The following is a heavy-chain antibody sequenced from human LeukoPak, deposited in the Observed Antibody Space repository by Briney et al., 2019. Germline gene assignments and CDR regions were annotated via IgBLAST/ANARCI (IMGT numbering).Heavy chain of an antibody. Sequence: ASVKVSCKPSGYTFTAYYIHWVRQAPGQGLEWMGWINPKSGGTNYAQKFRGRVTMARDTSITTAYMELSRLGSDDTAIYYCARDPYNSGCLDYWGQGTLVTVSS. V-gene: IGHV1-2*02. CDR2: INPKSGGT. CDR1: GYTFTAYY. D-gene: IGHD6-19*01. J-gene: IGHJ4*02. CDR3: ARDPYNSGCLDY.